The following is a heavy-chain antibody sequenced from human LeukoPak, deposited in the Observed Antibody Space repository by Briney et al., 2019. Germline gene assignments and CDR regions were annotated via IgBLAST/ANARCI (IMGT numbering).Heavy chain of an antibody. D-gene: IGHD3-10*01. CDR3: SRDTFGHHDY. CDR1: GYTSSSFC. CDR2: ITPAGSYS. Sequence: GTLRPSCAASGYTSSSFCMHWARQAPGKGLVWVSRITPAGSYSTCADSVKGRFTISRDNARNTLFLQMNGPRAEDTAVYYCSRDTFGHHDYWGQGTLVTVSS. J-gene: IGHJ4*02. V-gene: IGHV3-74*01.